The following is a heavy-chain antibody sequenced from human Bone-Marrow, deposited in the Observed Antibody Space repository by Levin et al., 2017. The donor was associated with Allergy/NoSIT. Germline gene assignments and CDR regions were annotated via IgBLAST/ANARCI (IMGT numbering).Heavy chain of an antibody. CDR2: INWNGGTGVST. J-gene: IGHJ2*01. D-gene: IGHD5-18*01. Sequence: GGSLRLSCAASGFTFDDHGMSWVRQAPGKGLEWVSGINWNGGTGVSTGYADSVKGRFTISRDNAKNSLYLQMNSLRAEDTALYFCARAEIQLWSWYFDLWGRGTLVTVSS. CDR1: GFTFDDHG. V-gene: IGHV3-20*04. CDR3: ARAEIQLWSWYFDL.